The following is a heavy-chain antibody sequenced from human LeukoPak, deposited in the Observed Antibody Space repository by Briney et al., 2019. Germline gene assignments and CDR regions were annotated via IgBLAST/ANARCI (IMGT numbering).Heavy chain of an antibody. V-gene: IGHV3-21*01. CDR1: GFTFSSYS. J-gene: IGHJ4*02. Sequence: PGGSLRLSCAASGFTFSSYSMNWVRQAPGKGLEWVSSISSSSSYIYYADSVKGRFTISRDNAKNSLYLQMNSLRAEDTAVYYCARDCSSTSCYLYWGQGTLVTVSS. CDR2: ISSSSSYI. CDR3: ARDCSSTSCYLY. D-gene: IGHD2-2*01.